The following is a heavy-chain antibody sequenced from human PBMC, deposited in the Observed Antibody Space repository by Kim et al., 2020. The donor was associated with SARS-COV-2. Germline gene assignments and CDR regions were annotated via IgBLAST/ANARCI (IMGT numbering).Heavy chain of an antibody. V-gene: IGHV4-34*04. CDR1: SGSFSGYF. Sequence: SETLSLTCAVYSGSFSGYFWSWIRQPPGKGLEWIGEISRTGDTKDNPSLASRATISVDTSKNQFSLNLNYVTAADTAVYYCARGPLKTNVFAAARRGGYYYDIWVQGILVTVSS. CDR2: ISRTGDT. D-gene: IGHD3-22*01. J-gene: IGHJ1*01. CDR3: ARGPLKTNVFAAARRGGYYYDI.